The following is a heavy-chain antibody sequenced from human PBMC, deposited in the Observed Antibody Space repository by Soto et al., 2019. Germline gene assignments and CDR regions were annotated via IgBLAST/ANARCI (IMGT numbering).Heavy chain of an antibody. V-gene: IGHV1-18*01. J-gene: IGHJ4*02. Sequence: ASVKVSCKAPGYTFTSYVISWVRQAPGQGLEWMGWISAYNGNTNYAQKLQGRVTMTTDTSTSTAYMELRSLRSDDTAVYYCARDNYGVTAIYFDYWGQGTLVTVSS. CDR1: GYTFTSYV. CDR2: ISAYNGNT. D-gene: IGHD2-21*02. CDR3: ARDNYGVTAIYFDY.